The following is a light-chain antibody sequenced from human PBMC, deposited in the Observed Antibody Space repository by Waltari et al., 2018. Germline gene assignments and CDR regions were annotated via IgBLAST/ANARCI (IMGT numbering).Light chain of an antibody. Sequence: QSALTQAASVSGSPGQSITIFCSGTRSDLGAYNYVSWYQQHPGKAPNLMISDVTKRPSGVSDRFSGSKSGNTASLTIAGLQAEDEADYYCCSYAVGSTFVFGTGTKVTVV. CDR3: CSYAVGSTFV. J-gene: IGLJ1*01. CDR2: DVT. CDR1: RSDLGAYNY. V-gene: IGLV2-23*02.